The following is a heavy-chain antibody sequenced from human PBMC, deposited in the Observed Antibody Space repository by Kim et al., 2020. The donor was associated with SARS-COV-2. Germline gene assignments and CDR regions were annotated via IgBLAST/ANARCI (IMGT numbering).Heavy chain of an antibody. V-gene: IGHV1-46*01. CDR2: INPSGGST. D-gene: IGHD6-13*01. Sequence: ASVKVSCKASGYTFTSYYMHWVRQAPGQGLEWMGIINPSGGSTSYAQKFQGRVTMTRDTSTSTVYMELSSLRSEDTAVYYCARDFLSSSRYRTNNADYGMDVWGQGTTVNVSS. CDR3: ARDFLSSSRYRTNNADYGMDV. J-gene: IGHJ6*02. CDR1: GYTFTSYY.